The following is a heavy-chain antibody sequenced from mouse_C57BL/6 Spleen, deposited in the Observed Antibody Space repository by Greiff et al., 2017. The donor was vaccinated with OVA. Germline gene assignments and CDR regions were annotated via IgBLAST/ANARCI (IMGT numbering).Heavy chain of an antibody. CDR2: IDPSDSYT. CDR1: GYTFTSYW. D-gene: IGHD6-5*01. Sequence: QVQLKQPGAELVKPGASVKLSCKASGYTFTSYWMQWVKQRPGQGLEWIGEIDPSDSYTNYNQKFKGKATLTVDTSSSTAYMQLSSLTSEDSAVYYCARLMRGWFAYWGQGTLVTVSA. J-gene: IGHJ3*01. V-gene: IGHV1-50*01. CDR3: ARLMRGWFAY.